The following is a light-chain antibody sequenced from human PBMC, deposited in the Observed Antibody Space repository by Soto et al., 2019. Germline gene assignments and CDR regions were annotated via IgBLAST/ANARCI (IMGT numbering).Light chain of an antibody. CDR1: SSDVGGYNY. J-gene: IGLJ1*01. CDR2: DVS. V-gene: IGLV2-11*01. Sequence: QSALNQPRSVSGSPGQSVTISCAGTSSDVGGYNYVSWYRQHPGKAPKLMIYDVSKRPSGVPDRVSGSKSGNTASLTISGLQAEDEADYYCCSYAGRYTYIFGTGTKVTVL. CDR3: CSYAGRYTYI.